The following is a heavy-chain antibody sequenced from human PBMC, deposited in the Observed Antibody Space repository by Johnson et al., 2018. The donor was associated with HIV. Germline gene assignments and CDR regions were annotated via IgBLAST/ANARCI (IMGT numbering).Heavy chain of an antibody. J-gene: IGHJ3*02. CDR1: GFTVSSNY. CDR3: ARASSGYYSDAFDI. D-gene: IGHD3-22*01. Sequence: VQLVESGGGLVQPGVSLRLSCAASGFTVSSNYMSWVRQAPGKGLEWVSVIYSGGSTYYADSVKGRFTISRDNSKNTLYLQMNSLRAEDTAVYYCARASSGYYSDAFDIWGQGTMVTVSS. CDR2: IYSGGST. V-gene: IGHV3-66*02.